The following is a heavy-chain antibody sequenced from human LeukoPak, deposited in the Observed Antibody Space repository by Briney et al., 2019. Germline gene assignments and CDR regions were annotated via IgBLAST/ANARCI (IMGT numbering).Heavy chain of an antibody. D-gene: IGHD2-2*02. J-gene: IGHJ4*02. CDR3: ARDIVVVPAAITHYYFDY. CDR2: INHSGST. Sequence: SETLSLTCAAYGGSFSGYYWSWIRQPPGKGLEWIGEINHSGSTNYNPSLKSRVTISVDTSKNQFSLKLSSATAADTAVYYCARDIVVVPAAITHYYFDYWGQGTLVTVSS. CDR1: GGSFSGYY. V-gene: IGHV4-34*01.